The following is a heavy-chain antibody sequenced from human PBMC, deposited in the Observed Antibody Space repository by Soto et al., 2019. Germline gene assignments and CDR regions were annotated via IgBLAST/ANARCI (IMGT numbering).Heavy chain of an antibody. CDR3: ARDSALSAYFDY. J-gene: IGHJ4*02. CDR2: ISYDGTNK. Sequence: QVQVVESGGGVVQPGRSLRLSCAASGFTFSSYTMHWVRQAPGKGLEWVAVISYDGTNKYYADSVKGRFTLSRDNSKNTLSLQMNSLTAEDTAVYYCARDSALSAYFDYCGQGTLVTVSS. CDR1: GFTFSSYT. V-gene: IGHV3-30-3*01.